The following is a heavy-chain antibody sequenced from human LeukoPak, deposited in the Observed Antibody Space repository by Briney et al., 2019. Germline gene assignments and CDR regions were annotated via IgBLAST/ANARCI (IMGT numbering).Heavy chain of an antibody. CDR2: IYTSGST. CDR3: ARGGIMPGIAVALDAFDI. V-gene: IGHV4-4*07. CDR1: GGSISSYY. Sequence: SETLSLTCTVSGGSISSYYWSWIRQPAGKGLEWIGRIYTSGSTNYNPSLKSRVTMSVDTSKNQFSLKLSSVTAADTAVYYCARGGIMPGIAVALDAFDIWGQGTMVTVSS. J-gene: IGHJ3*02. D-gene: IGHD6-19*01.